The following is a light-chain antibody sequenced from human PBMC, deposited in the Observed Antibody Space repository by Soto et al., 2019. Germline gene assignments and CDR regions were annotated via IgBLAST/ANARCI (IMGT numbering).Light chain of an antibody. J-gene: IGKJ5*01. Sequence: EIVMTRSPDTLSVSPGERATLSCRASESVSSKLAWYQQKPGQAPRLLMYGVSTRATGIPARFSGSGSGTEFTLTISSLQSEDFAVYYCQQYNNWPPVTFGQGTRLEIK. V-gene: IGKV3-15*01. CDR3: QQYNNWPPVT. CDR2: GVS. CDR1: ESVSSK.